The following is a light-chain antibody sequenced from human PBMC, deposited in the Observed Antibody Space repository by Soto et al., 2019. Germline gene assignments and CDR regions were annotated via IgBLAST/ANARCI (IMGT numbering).Light chain of an antibody. CDR2: GAA. J-gene: IGKJ1*01. CDR3: QQYGSSPWT. Sequence: EIVLTQSPATLSVSPGGRATLSCRASQSVSRSYFAWYQQKPGQAPRLLIYGAAVRATGIPDRFSGSGSGTDFTLTISRLEPEDFAVYYCQQYGSSPWTFGQGTKVDIK. V-gene: IGKV3-20*01. CDR1: QSVSRSY.